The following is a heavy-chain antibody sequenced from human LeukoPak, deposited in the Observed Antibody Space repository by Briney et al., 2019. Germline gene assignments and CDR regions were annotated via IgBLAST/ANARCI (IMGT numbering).Heavy chain of an antibody. CDR2: INPSGGST. CDR3: ASIGFHYYGSGSYHNRDDY. V-gene: IGHV1-46*03. CDR1: GYTFTSYY. J-gene: IGHJ4*02. Sequence: ASVKVSCKASGYTFTSYYMRWVRQAPGQGLEWMGIINPSGGSTSYAQKFQGRVTMTRDTSTSTVYMELSSLRSEDTAVYYCASIGFHYYGSGSYHNRDDYWGQGTLVTVSS. D-gene: IGHD3-10*01.